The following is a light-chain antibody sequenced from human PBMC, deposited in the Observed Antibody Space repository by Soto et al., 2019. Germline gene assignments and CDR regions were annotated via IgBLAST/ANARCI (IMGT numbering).Light chain of an antibody. J-gene: IGLJ1*01. CDR1: SSNIGSKT. CDR3: AAWDDRLDSYV. V-gene: IGLV1-44*01. Sequence: SVLTQPPSASGTPGRRVTISFAGSSSNIGSKTVNWDQQLPGTAPKLLIYGSDQRPSGVPDRFSGPKSGTSASLPISGLQCGHEADYYCAAWDDRLDSYVFGAGAKVTV. CDR2: GSD.